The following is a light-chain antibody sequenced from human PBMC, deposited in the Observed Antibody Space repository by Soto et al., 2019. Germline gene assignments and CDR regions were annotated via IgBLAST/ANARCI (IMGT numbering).Light chain of an antibody. V-gene: IGKV3-20*01. CDR2: GAS. J-gene: IGKJ5*01. CDR3: QEYDGAPPIT. CDR1: QSVSCSY. Sequence: EHVLTHSPGTLSLSPCEGAALSCSAVQSVSCSYLAWYQQKPGQAPRLLIYGASSRATGIPDRFSGSGSGTDFTLTISRLEPEDFAVYYCQEYDGAPPITFGLGTRLEIK.